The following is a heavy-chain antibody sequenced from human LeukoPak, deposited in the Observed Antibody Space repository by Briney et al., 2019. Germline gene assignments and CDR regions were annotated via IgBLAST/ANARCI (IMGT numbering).Heavy chain of an antibody. V-gene: IGHV3-23*01. D-gene: IGHD1-26*01. CDR2: ISKNGDTT. Sequence: GGSLRLSCAASGFTFSSYGIHWVSQAPGKGLEWVSVISKNGDTTYYADSVKGRFTISRDDSRNTLYLQMNSLRGDDTAVYYCAKDVGKWESLHFFDYWGQGTLVTVSS. J-gene: IGHJ4*02. CDR1: GFTFSSYG. CDR3: AKDVGKWESLHFFDY.